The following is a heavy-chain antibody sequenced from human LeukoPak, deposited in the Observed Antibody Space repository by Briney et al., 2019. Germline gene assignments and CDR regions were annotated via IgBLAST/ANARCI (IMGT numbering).Heavy chain of an antibody. CDR2: ISYSGST. CDR1: GGSISSYF. V-gene: IGHV4-59*08. D-gene: IGHD3-10*01. Sequence: SETLSLTCTVSGGSISSYFWSWIRQPPGKGLEWIGYISYSGSTNYNPSLKSRVTISVDTPKNQFSLKLSSVTAADTAVYYCARLPYYYGSGSHYYYGMDVWGQGTTVTVSS. J-gene: IGHJ6*02. CDR3: ARLPYYYGSGSHYYYGMDV.